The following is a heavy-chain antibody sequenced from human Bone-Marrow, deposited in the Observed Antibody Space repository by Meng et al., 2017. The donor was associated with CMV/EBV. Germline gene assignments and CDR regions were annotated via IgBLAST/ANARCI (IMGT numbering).Heavy chain of an antibody. CDR1: GGSSSYSDYY. CDR2: IYFSGST. Sequence: SETLSLTCTVSGGSSSYSDYYWGWIRQPPGKGLEWIGNIYFSGSTYYNPSLKSRVTISVDTSKNQYSLKLCSVTAADTAVYYCARSPRGVPALPYYYGMDVWGQGPTVTVSS. J-gene: IGHJ6*02. CDR3: ARSPRGVPALPYYYGMDV. V-gene: IGHV4-39*07. D-gene: IGHD2-2*01.